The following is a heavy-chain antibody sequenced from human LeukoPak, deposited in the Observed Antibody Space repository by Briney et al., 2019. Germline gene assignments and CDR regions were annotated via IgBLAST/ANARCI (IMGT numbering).Heavy chain of an antibody. CDR1: GYTFTSYF. CDR2: INPSGGST. V-gene: IGHV1-46*01. J-gene: IGHJ4*02. CDR3: ATAKFGGNSYFDY. D-gene: IGHD4-23*01. Sequence: ASVKVSCKASGYTFTSYFIHWVRQAPGQGLEWMGIINPSGGSTNYAQKFQGRVTMTRDTSTSTVYMELSSLRSEDTAVYYCATAKFGGNSYFDYWGQGALVTVSS.